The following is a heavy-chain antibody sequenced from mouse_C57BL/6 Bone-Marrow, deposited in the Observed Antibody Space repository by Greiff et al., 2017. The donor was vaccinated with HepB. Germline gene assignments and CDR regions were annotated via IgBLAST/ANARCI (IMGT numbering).Heavy chain of an antibody. V-gene: IGHV5-9-1*02. Sequence: EVKVVESGEGLVKPGGSLKLSCAASGFTFSSYAMSWVRQTPEKRLEWVAYISSGGDYIYYADTVKGRFTISRDNARNTLYLQMSSLKSEDTAMYYCTRDYYGSRAGYWGQGTTLTVSS. D-gene: IGHD1-1*01. CDR2: ISSGGDYI. CDR3: TRDYYGSRAGY. J-gene: IGHJ2*01. CDR1: GFTFSSYA.